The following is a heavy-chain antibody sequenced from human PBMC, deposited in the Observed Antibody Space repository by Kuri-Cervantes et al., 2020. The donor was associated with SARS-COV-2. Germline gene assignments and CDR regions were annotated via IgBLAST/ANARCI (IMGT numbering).Heavy chain of an antibody. J-gene: IGHJ3*01. V-gene: IGHV3-30-3*01. CDR2: ISDVGSNK. CDR3: ARGCAWELLCAFDF. D-gene: IGHD1-26*01. CDR1: GYTFSNYA. Sequence: GESLKISCAVSGYTFSNYAMHWVRQAPGKGLEWVAVISDVGSNKFYADSAKGRFTISRDNSKNTLYLQMNSLRAEDTAVYYCARGCAWELLCAFDFWGQGTLVTVSS.